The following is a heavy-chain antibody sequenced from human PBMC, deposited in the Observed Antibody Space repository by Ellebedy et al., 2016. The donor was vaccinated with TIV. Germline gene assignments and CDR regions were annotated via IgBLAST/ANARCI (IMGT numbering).Heavy chain of an antibody. CDR3: ARASYSIGYYGIDY. J-gene: IGHJ4*02. Sequence: MPSETLSLTCTVSGDSFTTDFWNWIRQTPGKGLEWIGYIYYNGRASYNPSLKSRATMSIDTSKNQVSLKLSSVTAADTAVYYCARASYSIGYYGIDYWGPGNLVTVSS. CDR2: IYYNGRA. CDR1: GDSFTTDF. V-gene: IGHV4-59*01. D-gene: IGHD3-10*01.